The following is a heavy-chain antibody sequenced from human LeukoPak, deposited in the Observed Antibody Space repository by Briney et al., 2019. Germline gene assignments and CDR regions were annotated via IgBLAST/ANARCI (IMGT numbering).Heavy chain of an antibody. D-gene: IGHD3-16*01. V-gene: IGHV3-21*01. CDR2: ISSSSSYI. J-gene: IGHJ3*02. Sequence: GGSLRLSCAASGFTFSSYSMNWVRQAPGKGLEWVSSISSSSSYIYYADSVKGRSTISRDNAKNSLYLQMNSLRAEDTAVYYCARIPGPYDTNEDDAFDIWGQGTMVTVSS. CDR3: ARIPGPYDTNEDDAFDI. CDR1: GFTFSSYS.